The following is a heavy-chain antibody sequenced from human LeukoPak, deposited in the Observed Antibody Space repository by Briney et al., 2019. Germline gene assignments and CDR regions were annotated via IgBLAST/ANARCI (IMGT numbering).Heavy chain of an antibody. CDR2: IYPGDSDT. D-gene: IGHD3-3*01. V-gene: IGHV5-51*01. CDR3: ARHNDFMLDY. Sequence: GESLKISCKGSGYTFSSYWIGWVRQMPGKGLEWMGVIYPGDSDTRYSPSLQGQVTISVDTSIGTAYLQWSSLKASDTAIYYCARHNDFMLDYWGQGTLVTVSS. CDR1: GYTFSSYW. J-gene: IGHJ4*02.